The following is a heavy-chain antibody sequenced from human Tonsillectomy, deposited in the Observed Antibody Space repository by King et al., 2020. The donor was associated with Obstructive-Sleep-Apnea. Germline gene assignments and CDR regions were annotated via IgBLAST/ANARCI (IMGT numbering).Heavy chain of an antibody. CDR2: IYPGDSDT. V-gene: IGHV5-51*01. CDR1: GYSFTSYW. Sequence: VQLVQSGAEVKKPGESLKISCKGSGYSFTSYWIGWVRQMPGKGLEWMVIIYPGDSDTRYRPSFQGQVTISADKSISTAYLQWSRLKASDTAMDYCARLAPGWSNGFDFWGQGTLVTVSS. D-gene: IGHD2-15*01. J-gene: IGHJ4*02. CDR3: ARLAPGWSNGFDF.